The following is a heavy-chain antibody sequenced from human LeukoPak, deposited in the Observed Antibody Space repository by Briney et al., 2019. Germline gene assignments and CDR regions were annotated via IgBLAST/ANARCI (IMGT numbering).Heavy chain of an antibody. V-gene: IGHV1-2*02. CDR2: INPNSGGT. D-gene: IGHD1-26*01. CDR3: ARVFGRQLPDY. CDR1: GYTFTGYY. J-gene: IGHJ4*02. Sequence: ASVKVSCKASGYTFTGYYMNWVRQAPGQGLEWMGWINPNSGGTNYAQKFQGRVTMTRDTSISTAYMEVSRLISDDTAVYYCARVFGRQLPDYWGQGTLVTVSS.